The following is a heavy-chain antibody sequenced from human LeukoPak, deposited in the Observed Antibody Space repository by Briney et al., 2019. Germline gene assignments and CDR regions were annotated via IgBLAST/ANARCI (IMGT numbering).Heavy chain of an antibody. J-gene: IGHJ4*02. CDR1: GFTFDDYA. D-gene: IGHD5-24*01. Sequence: SLRLSCAASGFTFDDYAMHWVRQAPGKGLEWVSGISWDSGSICYADSVKGRFTISRDNAKNSLYLQMNSLRAEDMALYYCAKGPRATIVYYFDYWGQGTLVTVSS. CDR3: AKGPRATIVYYFDY. V-gene: IGHV3-9*03. CDR2: ISWDSGSI.